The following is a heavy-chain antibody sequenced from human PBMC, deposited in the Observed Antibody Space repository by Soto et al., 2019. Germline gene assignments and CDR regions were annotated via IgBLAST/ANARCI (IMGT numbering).Heavy chain of an antibody. J-gene: IGHJ4*02. D-gene: IGHD6-13*01. CDR3: ARVTLSSWYYFDY. CDR2: IYYRGST. Sequence: SETLSLTCTVSGGSISSYYWSWIRQPPGKGLEWIGYIYYRGSTNYNPSLKSRVTISVDTSKNQFSLKLSSVTAADTAVYYCARVTLSSWYYFDYWGQGTLVTVSS. V-gene: IGHV4-59*01. CDR1: GGSISSYY.